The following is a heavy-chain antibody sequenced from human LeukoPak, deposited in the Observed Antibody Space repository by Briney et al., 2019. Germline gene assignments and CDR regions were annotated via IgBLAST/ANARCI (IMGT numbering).Heavy chain of an antibody. CDR3: VGEGFGDPLGY. D-gene: IGHD3-10*01. Sequence: SETLSLNCTVSGGSISSYYWSWIRQPPGKGLEWIGYIYYSGSTNYNPSLKSRVTISVDTSKNQFSLKLSSVTAADTAVYYCVGEGFGDPLGYWGQGTLVTVSS. J-gene: IGHJ4*02. CDR1: GGSISSYY. CDR2: IYYSGST. V-gene: IGHV4-59*08.